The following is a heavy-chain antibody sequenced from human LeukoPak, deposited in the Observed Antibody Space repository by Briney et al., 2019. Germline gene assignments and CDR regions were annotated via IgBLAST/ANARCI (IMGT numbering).Heavy chain of an antibody. V-gene: IGHV3-15*01. CDR1: GFTFSNAW. CDR3: ARDRPAPDAHDAFDI. CDR2: IKSKTDGGTT. J-gene: IGHJ3*02. Sequence: PGGSLRLSCAASGFTFSNAWMSWVRQAPGKGLEWVGRIKSKTDGGTTDYAAPVKGRFTISRDDSKNTLYLQMNSLRAEDTAVYYCARDRPAPDAHDAFDIWGQGTMVTVSS. D-gene: IGHD2-2*01.